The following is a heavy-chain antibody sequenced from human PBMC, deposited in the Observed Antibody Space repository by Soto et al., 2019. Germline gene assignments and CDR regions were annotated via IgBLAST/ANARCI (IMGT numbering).Heavy chain of an antibody. J-gene: IGHJ4*02. D-gene: IGHD2-2*01. V-gene: IGHV3-30*03. CDR3: ATDLERYCSSTSCPVSY. CDR1: GFTFSSYG. Sequence: QVQLVESGGGVVQPGRSLRLSCAASGFTFSSYGMHWVRQAPGKGLEWVAVISYDGSNKYYADSVKGRFTISRDNSKNTLYLQMNSLRAEDTAVYYCATDLERYCSSTSCPVSYWGQGTLVTVSS. CDR2: ISYDGSNK.